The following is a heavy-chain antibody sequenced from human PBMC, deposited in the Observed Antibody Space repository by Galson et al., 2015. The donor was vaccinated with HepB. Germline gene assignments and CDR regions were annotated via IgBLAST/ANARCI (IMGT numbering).Heavy chain of an antibody. V-gene: IGHV1-2*04. CDR2: INPNSGGT. D-gene: IGHD3-10*01. Sequence: SVKVSCKASGYTFTDYYVHWVRQAPGQGLEWMGWINPNSGGTNYAQKFQGWVTITRDTSITTAYMDLSRLRPNDTAVYYCARDGGRRIGIRFGELLSPPYGMDVWGQGTTATVSS. J-gene: IGHJ6*02. CDR1: GYTFTDYY. CDR3: ARDGGRRIGIRFGELLSPPYGMDV.